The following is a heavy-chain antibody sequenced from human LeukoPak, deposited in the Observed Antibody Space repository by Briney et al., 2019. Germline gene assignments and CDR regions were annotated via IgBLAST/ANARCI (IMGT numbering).Heavy chain of an antibody. D-gene: IGHD3-22*01. J-gene: IGHJ3*01. CDR3: AKDLSRGNYPIAFDV. CDR1: GFSFSSYG. V-gene: IGHV3-30*02. Sequence: GGSLRLSCEASGFSFSSYGMHWVRQAPGKGLEWVAFIRYDGTTKFYGDPVKGRFAISRDTSKNTLYLQINSLRTDDTAVYYCAKDLSRGNYPIAFDVWGQGTVVTVSS. CDR2: IRYDGTTK.